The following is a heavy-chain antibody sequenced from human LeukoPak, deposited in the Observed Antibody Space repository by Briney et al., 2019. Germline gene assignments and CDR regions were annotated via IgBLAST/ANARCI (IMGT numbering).Heavy chain of an antibody. CDR2: ISGDGTAR. J-gene: IGHJ5*02. CDR3: VRGRGSYGWFDP. Sequence: GGSLRLSCAASGFTSSSYWMHWVRQVPGKGLVWVSRISGDGTARNYADSVKGRFTISGDDAKNTVDLQMNSLRGGDTAVYYCVRGRGSYGWFDPWGQGTLVTVSS. CDR1: GFTSSSYW. D-gene: IGHD3-10*01. V-gene: IGHV3-74*01.